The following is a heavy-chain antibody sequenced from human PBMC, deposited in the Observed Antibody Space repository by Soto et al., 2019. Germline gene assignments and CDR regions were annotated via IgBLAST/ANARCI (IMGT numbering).Heavy chain of an antibody. CDR2: IYWNDDK. CDR3: AHYIAARPWYYFDY. CDR1: GFSLSASGVG. Sequence: SGPTLVNPTQTLTLTCTFSGFSLSASGVGVGWIRQPPGKALEWLALIYWNDDKRYSPSLKSRLTITKDTSKNQVVLTMTNMDHVDTATYYCAHYIAARPWYYFDYWGQGTLVTVSS. J-gene: IGHJ4*02. V-gene: IGHV2-5*01. D-gene: IGHD6-6*01.